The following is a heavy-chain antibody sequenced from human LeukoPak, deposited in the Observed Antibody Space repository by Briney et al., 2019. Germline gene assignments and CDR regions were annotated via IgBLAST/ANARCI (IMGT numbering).Heavy chain of an antibody. D-gene: IGHD6-19*01. CDR2: TSGNGRST. Sequence: GGSLRLSCSASVFTFSSRPRHWVRQAPGKGLDYFSGTSGNGRSTYYADSVKGRFTISTDNSKNTVYLQMSSLRPGDTAVYYCVNQFSGWVYWGQGTLVTVSS. V-gene: IGHV3-64D*06. J-gene: IGHJ4*02. CDR3: VNQFSGWVY. CDR1: VFTFSSRP.